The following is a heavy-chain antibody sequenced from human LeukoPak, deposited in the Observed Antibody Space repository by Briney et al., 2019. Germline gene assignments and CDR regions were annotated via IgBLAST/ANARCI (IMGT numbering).Heavy chain of an antibody. J-gene: IGHJ3*02. CDR2: ISYDGSNK. V-gene: IGHV3-30*18. CDR1: GFTFSSYG. D-gene: IGHD3-22*01. Sequence: GGSLRLSCAASGFTFSSYGMHWVRQAPGKGLEWVAVISYDGSNKYYADSVKGRFTISRDNSKDTLYLQMNSLRAEDTAVYYCAKDSGAGSAYYYDTRTAFDIWGQGTMVTVSS. CDR3: AKDSGAGSAYYYDTRTAFDI.